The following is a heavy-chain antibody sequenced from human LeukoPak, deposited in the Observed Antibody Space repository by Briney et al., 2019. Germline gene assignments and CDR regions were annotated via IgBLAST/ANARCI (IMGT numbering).Heavy chain of an antibody. CDR3: ARDRLVVVTAKDAFDI. Sequence: GGSVRLFCAASGFTFSSYSMKWVRQAPGKGLECVSSISSSSSYIYYADSVKGRFTISRDNAKNSLYLQMNSLRAEDTAVYYCARDRLVVVTAKDAFDIWGQGTMVTVSS. V-gene: IGHV3-21*01. CDR1: GFTFSSYS. D-gene: IGHD2-21*02. CDR2: ISSSSSYI. J-gene: IGHJ3*02.